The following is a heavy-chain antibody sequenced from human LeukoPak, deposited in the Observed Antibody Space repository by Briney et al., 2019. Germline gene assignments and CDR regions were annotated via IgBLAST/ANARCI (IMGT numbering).Heavy chain of an antibody. CDR1: GYTFTSYY. CDR3: AKDYTIFGVVIILTDAFDI. V-gene: IGHV1-46*01. CDR2: INPSGGST. J-gene: IGHJ3*02. D-gene: IGHD3-3*01. Sequence: ASVKVSCKASGYTFTSYYMHWVRQAPGQGLEWMGIINPSGGSTSYAQKFQGRVTMTRDTSTSTVYMELSSLRTEDTAVYYCAKDYTIFGVVIILTDAFDIWGQGTMVTVSS.